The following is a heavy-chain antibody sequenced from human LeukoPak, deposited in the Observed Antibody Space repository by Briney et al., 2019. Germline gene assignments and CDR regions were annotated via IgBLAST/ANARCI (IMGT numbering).Heavy chain of an antibody. Sequence: ASVKVSCKASRYTFTSYGVTWVRQAPGQGLEWMGWVSGHNGDTDYAQKLQGRVTMTIVTSTSTAYMEPRNLISDDTAVYFCARDRHSGYSSVWYDHWGQGTLVTVSS. CDR1: RYTFTSYG. CDR3: ARDRHSGYSSVWYDH. D-gene: IGHD6-25*01. CDR2: VSGHNGDT. V-gene: IGHV1-18*01. J-gene: IGHJ5*02.